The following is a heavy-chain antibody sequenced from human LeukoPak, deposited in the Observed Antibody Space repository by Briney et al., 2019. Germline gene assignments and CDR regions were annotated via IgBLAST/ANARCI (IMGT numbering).Heavy chain of an antibody. CDR1: GYTFTGYY. CDR2: MNPNSGNT. D-gene: IGHD6-13*01. J-gene: IGHJ6*03. CDR3: ARAAYSSSWSYYYYYMDV. Sequence: GASVKVSCKASGYTFTGYYMHWVRQAPGQGLEWMGWMNPNSGNTGYAQKFQGRVTITRNTSISTAYMELSSLRSEDTAVYYCARAAYSSSWSYYYYYMDVWGKGTTVTVSS. V-gene: IGHV1-8*03.